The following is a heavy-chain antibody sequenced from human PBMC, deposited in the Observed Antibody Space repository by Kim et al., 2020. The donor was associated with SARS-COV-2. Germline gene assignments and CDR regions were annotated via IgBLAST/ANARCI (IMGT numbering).Heavy chain of an antibody. Sequence: SETLSLTCTVSGGSISSSSYYWGWIRQPPGKGLEWIGSIYYSGSTYYNPSLKSRVTISVDTSKNQFSLKLSSVTAADTAVYYCARVLRTTVTTSPFDYWGQGTLVTVSS. V-gene: IGHV4-39*07. D-gene: IGHD4-17*01. CDR3: ARVLRTTVTTSPFDY. CDR1: GGSISSSSYY. CDR2: IYYSGST. J-gene: IGHJ4*02.